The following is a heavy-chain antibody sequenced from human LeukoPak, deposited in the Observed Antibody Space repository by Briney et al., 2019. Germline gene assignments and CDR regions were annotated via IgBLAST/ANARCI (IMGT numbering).Heavy chain of an antibody. D-gene: IGHD3-10*01. CDR3: ARGRARYGSGSMMDV. CDR1: DGSISSYY. CDR2: IYYSGST. V-gene: IGHV4-59*01. Sequence: SETLSLTCTVSDGSISSYYWSWIRQPPGKGLEWIGYIYYSGSTNYNPSLKSRVTISVDTSKNQFSLKLSSVTAADTAVYYCARGRARYGSGSMMDVWGKGTTVTVSS. J-gene: IGHJ6*04.